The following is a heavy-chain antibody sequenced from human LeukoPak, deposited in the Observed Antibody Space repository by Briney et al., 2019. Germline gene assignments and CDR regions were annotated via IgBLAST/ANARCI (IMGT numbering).Heavy chain of an antibody. CDR2: ISSSSSYV. J-gene: IGHJ6*02. CDR1: GFTFSSYS. Sequence: GGSLRLSCAASGFTFSSYSMNWVRQAPGKGLEWVSSISSSSSYVYYADSVKGRFTTSRDNAKNSLYLQMNSLRAEDTAVYYCARDRGGYCSSTSCYAPPDYGMDVWGQGTTVTVSS. CDR3: ARDRGGYCSSTSCYAPPDYGMDV. V-gene: IGHV3-21*01. D-gene: IGHD2-2*01.